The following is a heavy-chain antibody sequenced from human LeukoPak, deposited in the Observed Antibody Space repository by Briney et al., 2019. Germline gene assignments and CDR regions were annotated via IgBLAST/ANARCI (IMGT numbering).Heavy chain of an antibody. V-gene: IGHV4-39*01. Sequence: SETLSLTCAVSGGSISSSNSYWDWIRQPPGKGLEWIGSISYTGNTYYNASLKSRVTISIDTSENQISLRLTSVTAADTAMYYCARQTGSGLFTLPGGQGTLVTVSS. J-gene: IGHJ4*02. D-gene: IGHD3/OR15-3a*01. CDR1: GGSISSSNSY. CDR2: ISYTGNT. CDR3: ARQTGSGLFTLP.